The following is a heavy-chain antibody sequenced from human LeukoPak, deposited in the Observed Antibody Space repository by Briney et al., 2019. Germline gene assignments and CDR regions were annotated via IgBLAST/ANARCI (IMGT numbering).Heavy chain of an antibody. V-gene: IGHV4-39*02. Sequence: PSETLSLTCTVSGGSVSSASYYWSWIRQPPGKGLEWIGGISSSGNTYYNPSLKSRITISVDTSKNHFSLKLSSVTAADTAVYYCARLGAGPTYYDFWSGYSSFYFDYWGQGTLVTVSS. J-gene: IGHJ4*02. CDR2: ISSSGNT. D-gene: IGHD3-3*01. CDR3: ARLGAGPTYYDFWSGYSSFYFDY. CDR1: GGSVSSASYY.